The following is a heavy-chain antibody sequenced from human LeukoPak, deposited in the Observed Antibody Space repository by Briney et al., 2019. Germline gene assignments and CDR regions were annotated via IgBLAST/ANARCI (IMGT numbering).Heavy chain of an antibody. CDR2: INPNSGGT. Sequence: GASVKVSCKAPGYTFTGYYMHWVRQAPGQGLEWMGWINPNSGGTNYAQKFQGRVTMTRDTSISTAYMELSRLRSDDTAVYYCARDGILRFLEWLDYWGQGTLVTVSS. V-gene: IGHV1-2*02. J-gene: IGHJ4*02. CDR1: GYTFTGYY. CDR3: ARDGILRFLEWLDY. D-gene: IGHD3-3*01.